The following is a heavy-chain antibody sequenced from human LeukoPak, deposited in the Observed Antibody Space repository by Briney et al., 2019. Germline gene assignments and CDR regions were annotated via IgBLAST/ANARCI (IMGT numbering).Heavy chain of an antibody. D-gene: IGHD6-13*01. CDR2: IYYSGST. CDR1: GGSISSYY. Sequence: TSETLSLTCTVSGGSISSYYWSWIRQPPGKGLEWIGYIYYSGSTNYNPSLKSRVTISVDTSKNQFSLKLSSVTAADTAVYYCATAGNDLVDYWSQGTLVTVSS. J-gene: IGHJ4*02. V-gene: IGHV4-59*08. CDR3: ATAGNDLVDY.